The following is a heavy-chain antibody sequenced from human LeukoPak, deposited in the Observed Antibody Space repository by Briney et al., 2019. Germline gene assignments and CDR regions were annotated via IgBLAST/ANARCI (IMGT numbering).Heavy chain of an antibody. V-gene: IGHV4-59*08. CDR2: IYYSGST. Sequence: SSETLSLTCTVSGGSISSYYWSWLRQPPGKGLEWIGYIYYSGSTNYNPSLKSRVTISVDTSKNQFSLKLNSVNAADTAVYYCARLEDYGDYYFDYWGQGILVTVSS. CDR3: ARLEDYGDYYFDY. D-gene: IGHD4-17*01. J-gene: IGHJ4*02. CDR1: GGSISSYY.